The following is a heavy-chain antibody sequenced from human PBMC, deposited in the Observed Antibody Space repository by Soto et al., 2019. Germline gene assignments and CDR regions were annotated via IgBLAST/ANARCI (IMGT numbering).Heavy chain of an antibody. V-gene: IGHV4-59*01. CDR3: ARDRVVPAAYYYYYYGMDV. CDR2: IYYSGST. CDR1: GGSISSYY. Sequence: SETLSLTCIVSGGSISSYYWSWIRQPPGQGLEWIGYIYYSGSTNYNPSLKSRVTISVDTSKNQFSLKLSSVTAADTAVYYCARDRVVPAAYYYYYYGMDVWGQGTTVTVSS. D-gene: IGHD2-2*01. J-gene: IGHJ6*02.